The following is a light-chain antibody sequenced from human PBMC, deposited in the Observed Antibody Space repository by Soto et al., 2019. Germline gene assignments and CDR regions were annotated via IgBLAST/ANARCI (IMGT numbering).Light chain of an antibody. CDR3: ATWDDSLRGWV. V-gene: IGLV1-47*01. J-gene: IGLJ3*02. CDR2: RNN. CDR1: SSNIGDSY. Sequence: QSVLTQPPSASGTPGQRVTISCSGSSSNIGDSYGYSFQQLPGTAPKLLIYRNNQRPSGVPDRFSGSKSGTSASLAISGLRPEDEADYYCATWDDSLRGWVFGGGTKLTVL.